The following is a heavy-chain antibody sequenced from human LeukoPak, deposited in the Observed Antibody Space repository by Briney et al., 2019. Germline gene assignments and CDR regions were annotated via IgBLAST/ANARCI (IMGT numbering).Heavy chain of an antibody. J-gene: IGHJ5*02. V-gene: IGHV3-43*02. CDR3: AKGADPLTWRMTTVAGTRFDL. CDR2: ISGDGGSR. D-gene: IGHD6-19*01. CDR1: GFTFDDYA. Sequence: GGSLRLSRAVSGFTFDDYAMHWVRQAPGKGLEWVSLISGDGGSRYYAGSVKGRFTVSRDNSKNSLYLQMNRLRPEDTAFYYCAKGADPLTWRMTTVAGTRFDLWRQGTLVTVSS.